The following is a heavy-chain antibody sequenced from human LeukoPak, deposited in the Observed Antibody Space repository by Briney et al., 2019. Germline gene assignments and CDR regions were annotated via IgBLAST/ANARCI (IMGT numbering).Heavy chain of an antibody. Sequence: GGSLRLSCAASGFTFTSYGMHWVRQVPGEGLEWLALVRHDGSNTYVAETVKGRFTISRDNSKNTLYLQMNNLRVEDTAVYYCARDGIRFLEWLYYFDYWGQGTLVTVSS. CDR3: ARDGIRFLEWLYYFDY. V-gene: IGHV3-30*02. D-gene: IGHD3-3*01. CDR2: VRHDGSNT. J-gene: IGHJ4*02. CDR1: GFTFTSYG.